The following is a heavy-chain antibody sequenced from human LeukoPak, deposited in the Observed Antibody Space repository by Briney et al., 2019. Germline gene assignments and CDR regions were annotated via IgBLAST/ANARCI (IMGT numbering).Heavy chain of an antibody. V-gene: IGHV1-69*13. D-gene: IGHD3-16*01. J-gene: IGHJ4*02. CDR2: IIPVFGTA. CDR3: ARVGGDGQSSFDC. Sequence: ASVKVSCKASGGTFSSHAISWVRQAPGQGLEWMGGIIPVFGTANYAQKFQGRVTITADESTSTAYMELSSLRSEDTAVYYCARVGGDGQSSFDCWGQGTLVTVSS. CDR1: GGTFSSHA.